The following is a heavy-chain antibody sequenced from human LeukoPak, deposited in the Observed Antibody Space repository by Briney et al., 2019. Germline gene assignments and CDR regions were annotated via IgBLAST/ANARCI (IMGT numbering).Heavy chain of an antibody. CDR2: IYHSGNT. Sequence: GGSLRLSCAASGFTVSSNYMSWVRQAPGKGLEWVSVIYHSGNTDYADSVKGRFTISRDNSKNTVYLQMSSLRAEDTAVYYCARVRVTGYSNFAYWGQGTLVTVSS. V-gene: IGHV3-53*01. CDR3: ARVRVTGYSNFAY. D-gene: IGHD3-9*01. J-gene: IGHJ4*02. CDR1: GFTVSSNY.